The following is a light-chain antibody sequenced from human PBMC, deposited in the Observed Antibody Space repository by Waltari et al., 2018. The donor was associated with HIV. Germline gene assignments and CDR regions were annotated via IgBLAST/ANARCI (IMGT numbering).Light chain of an antibody. J-gene: IGLJ3*02. Sequence: YVMTQPSSLSVAPGETATISCGANNIGRQSVPWYQPRPGQAPVLVISDDSDRPSEIPERFAGSNSGNTATLTISGVEAGDEADYYCQVWDSTSDHPAFGGGTKLTVL. CDR2: DDS. CDR3: QVWDSTSDHPA. CDR1: NIGRQS. V-gene: IGLV3-21*01.